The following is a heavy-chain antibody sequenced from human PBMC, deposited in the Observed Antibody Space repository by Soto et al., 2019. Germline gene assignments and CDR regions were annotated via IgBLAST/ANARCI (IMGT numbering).Heavy chain of an antibody. V-gene: IGHV1-69*13. CDR2: IIPIFGTA. Sequence: SVKVSCKASGGTFSSYAISWVRQAPGQGLEWMGGIIPIFGTANYAQKFQDRVTITADESTSTAYMELSSLRSEDTAVYYCARDFFLSGYAYSAFDIWGQGTMVTVSS. J-gene: IGHJ3*02. CDR1: GGTFSSYA. CDR3: ARDFFLSGYAYSAFDI. D-gene: IGHD5-12*01.